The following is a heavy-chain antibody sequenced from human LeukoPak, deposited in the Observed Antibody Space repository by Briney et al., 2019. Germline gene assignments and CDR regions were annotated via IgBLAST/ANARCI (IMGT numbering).Heavy chain of an antibody. CDR2: ISSSARSQ. Sequence: GGSLRLSCAASGFTFSDYSMTWVRQAPGKGLEWVSSISSSARSQYYPDSLKGRLSISRDNAKNSLYLQINSLRAEDTAIYYCAIHTRDGYNFAYWAQGTLVTVSS. D-gene: IGHD5-24*01. CDR1: GFTFSDYS. V-gene: IGHV3-21*04. J-gene: IGHJ4*02. CDR3: AIHTRDGYNFAY.